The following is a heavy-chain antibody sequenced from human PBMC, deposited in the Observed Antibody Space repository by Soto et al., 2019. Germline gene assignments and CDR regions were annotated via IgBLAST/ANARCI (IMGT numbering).Heavy chain of an antibody. D-gene: IGHD6-13*01. CDR3: ARELSIAAAGTYDY. J-gene: IGHJ4*02. CDR2: ISGSGGST. Sequence: GGSLRLSCASSGFTFSSYSMSWVRQAPGKGLEWVSAISGSGGSTYYADSVKGRFTISRDTSKNTLYMQMNSLRAEDTAVYYCARELSIAAAGTYDYWGQGTLVTVSS. CDR1: GFTFSSYS. V-gene: IGHV3-23*01.